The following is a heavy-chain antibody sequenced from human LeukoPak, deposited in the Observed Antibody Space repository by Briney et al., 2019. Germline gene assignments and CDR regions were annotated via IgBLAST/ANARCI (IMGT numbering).Heavy chain of an antibody. CDR3: TGGAGWLTDY. CDR2: IKKDGSET. Sequence: GGSLRLSCAASEFTFSSYTINWVRQAPGKGLEWVANIKKDGSETKYVDSLKGRFTISRDNAKNSVYLQMNSLRAEDTAVYYCTGGAGWLTDYWGQGTLVTASS. V-gene: IGHV3-7*05. CDR1: EFTFSSYT. D-gene: IGHD6-19*01. J-gene: IGHJ4*02.